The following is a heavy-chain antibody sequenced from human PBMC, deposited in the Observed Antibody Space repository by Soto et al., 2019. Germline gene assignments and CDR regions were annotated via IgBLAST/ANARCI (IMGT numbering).Heavy chain of an antibody. CDR3: AGSYYYDSSGWSRQHAFDI. Sequence: GDSLKISCKGSGYSFTSYWIGWVRQMPGKGLEWMGIIYPGDSDTRYSPSFQGQVTISADKSISTAYLQWSSLKASDTAMYYCAGSYYYDSSGWSRQHAFDIWGQGTMVTVSS. CDR1: GYSFTSYW. J-gene: IGHJ3*02. V-gene: IGHV5-51*01. D-gene: IGHD3-22*01. CDR2: IYPGDSDT.